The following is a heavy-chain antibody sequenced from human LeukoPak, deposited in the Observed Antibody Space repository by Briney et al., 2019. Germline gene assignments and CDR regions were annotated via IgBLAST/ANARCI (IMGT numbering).Heavy chain of an antibody. V-gene: IGHV4-39*07. CDR3: ARDNIMEANSDAFDV. J-gene: IGHJ3*01. CDR1: GASFGSRNHY. D-gene: IGHD1-26*01. CDR2: INYGGTT. Sequence: SETLSLTCTVSGASFGSRNHYWGWIRQSPGKGLEWIATINYGGTTYYNPSLKSRVTLSLDTSKNQFSLRLGSVTAADTAIYFCARDNIMEANSDAFDVWGQGTVVTVSS.